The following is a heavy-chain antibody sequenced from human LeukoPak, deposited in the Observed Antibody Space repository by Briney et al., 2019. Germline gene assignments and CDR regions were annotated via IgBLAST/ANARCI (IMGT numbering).Heavy chain of an antibody. CDR2: IYSGGST. Sequence: GGSLRLSCAASGFTVSSNYMSWVRQAPGKGLEWVSVIYSGGSTYYADSVKSRFTISRHNSKNTLYLQMNSLRAEDTAVYYCARFTRAGPDAFDIWGQGTMVTVSS. D-gene: IGHD6-19*01. J-gene: IGHJ3*02. V-gene: IGHV3-53*04. CDR1: GFTVSSNY. CDR3: ARFTRAGPDAFDI.